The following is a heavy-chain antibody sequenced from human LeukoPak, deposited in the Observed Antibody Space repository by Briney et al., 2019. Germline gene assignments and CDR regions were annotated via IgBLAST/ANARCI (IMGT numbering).Heavy chain of an antibody. CDR3: ARRGAYSYGYCDY. V-gene: IGHV5-51*01. J-gene: IGHJ4*02. CDR2: IYPGDSDT. CDR1: GYSLTSYW. Sequence: GQSLQISCKGSGYSLTSYWIGWVRQMPGKGLEWMGIIYPGDSDTRYSPSFQGQVTISADKSISTAYLQWSSLKASDTAMYYCARRGAYSYGYCDYWGQGTLVTVSS. D-gene: IGHD5-18*01.